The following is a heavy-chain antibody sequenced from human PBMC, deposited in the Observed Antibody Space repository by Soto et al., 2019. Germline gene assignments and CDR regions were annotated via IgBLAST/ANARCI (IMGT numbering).Heavy chain of an antibody. J-gene: IGHJ4*02. CDR3: AIYAYYRSGTYYSDS. CDR1: GYNFISFW. CDR2: IYPGDSDT. V-gene: IGHV5-51*03. Sequence: PGEYLKISCETSGYNFISFWIAWVRQMPGKGLEWMGLIYPGDSDTTYSPAFQGQVTISVDRSTKTAYLQWSSLKASDTAMYYCAIYAYYRSGTYYSDSWGQGTLVTVST. D-gene: IGHD3-10*01.